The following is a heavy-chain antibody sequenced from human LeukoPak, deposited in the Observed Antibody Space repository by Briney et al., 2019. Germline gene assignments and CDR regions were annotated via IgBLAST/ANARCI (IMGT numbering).Heavy chain of an antibody. CDR3: ARITIFGVVSDY. D-gene: IGHD3-3*01. J-gene: IGHJ4*02. V-gene: IGHV4-34*01. Sequence: PSETLSLTCAVYGGSFSGYYWSWIRHPPGKGLEWIGEINHSGSTNYNPSLKSRVTISVDTSKNQFSLKLSSVTAADTAVYYCARITIFGVVSDYWGQGTLVTVSS. CDR1: GGSFSGYY. CDR2: INHSGST.